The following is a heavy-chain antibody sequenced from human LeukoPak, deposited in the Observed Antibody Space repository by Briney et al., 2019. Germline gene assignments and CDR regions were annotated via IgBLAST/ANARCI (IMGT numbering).Heavy chain of an antibody. CDR3: AKDREGSGWKPRTYYYGMDV. CDR1: GFSSSSYW. Sequence: GGSLRLSCSASGFSSSSYWMSWVRQAPGKGLEGGSAISGSGGSTYYADSVKGRFTSSRDNSKNTLYLQMNSLRAEDTAVYYCAKDREGSGWKPRTYYYGMDVWGQGTTVTVSS. D-gene: IGHD6-19*01. J-gene: IGHJ6*02. CDR2: ISGSGGST. V-gene: IGHV3-23*01.